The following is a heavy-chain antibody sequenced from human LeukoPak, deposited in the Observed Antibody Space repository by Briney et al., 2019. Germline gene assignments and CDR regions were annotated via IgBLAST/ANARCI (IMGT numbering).Heavy chain of an antibody. CDR2: ISSSGSTI. CDR1: GFTFSDYY. V-gene: IGHV3-11*04. Sequence: GSLRLSCAASGFTFSDYYMSWIRQAPGKGLEWVSYISSSGSTIYYADSVKGRFTISRDNDKNPLYLQMNSLRAEDTAVYYCARGLGYYYDSSGYGGFDYWGQGTLVTVSS. D-gene: IGHD3-22*01. J-gene: IGHJ4*02. CDR3: ARGLGYYYDSSGYGGFDY.